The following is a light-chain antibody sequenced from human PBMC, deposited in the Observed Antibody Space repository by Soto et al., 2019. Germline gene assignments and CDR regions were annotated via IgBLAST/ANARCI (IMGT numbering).Light chain of an antibody. Sequence: DIVLTQCPLPLHVNPGEPVSISCTSSRRLLHTNGQNFLDWYLQKPGQAPQLLIYLASIRASGVPDRFSGSGSGRQFTLKISRVEAEDVGVYFCMQGLETPPVTFGQGTRLEIK. V-gene: IGKV2-28*01. CDR2: LAS. CDR1: RRLLHTNGQNF. CDR3: MQGLETPPVT. J-gene: IGKJ5*01.